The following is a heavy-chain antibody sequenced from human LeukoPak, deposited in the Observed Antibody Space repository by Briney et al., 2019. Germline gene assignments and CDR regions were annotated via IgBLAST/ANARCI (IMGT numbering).Heavy chain of an antibody. Sequence: GGSLRLSCAASGFTFSNAWMSWVRQAPGKGLEWVGRIKSKTDGRTTDYAAPVKGRFTISRDDSKNTLYLQMNTLKTEDTAVYYCTTDFFYPTYDLDHCGHGTLVTVSS. J-gene: IGHJ5*02. CDR2: IKSKTDGRTT. CDR3: TTDFFYPTYDLDH. V-gene: IGHV3-15*01. D-gene: IGHD3-3*01. CDR1: GFTFSNAW.